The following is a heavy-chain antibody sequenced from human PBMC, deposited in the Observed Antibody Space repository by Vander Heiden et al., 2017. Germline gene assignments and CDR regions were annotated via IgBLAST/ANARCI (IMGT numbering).Heavy chain of an antibody. D-gene: IGHD1-26*01. CDR1: GFSFSIYG. J-gene: IGHJ6*02. CDR3: AKSGQSEGGMDV. CDR2: ISYDGSNK. Sequence: QVQLVESGGGVVQAGRSLRRSCAASGFSFSIYGMHWVRQAPGKGLEWVAVISYDGSNKYYADSVKGRFTISSDNSKNTLYLQMNSLRTEDTAVYYCAKSGQSEGGMDVWGQGTTVT. V-gene: IGHV3-30*18.